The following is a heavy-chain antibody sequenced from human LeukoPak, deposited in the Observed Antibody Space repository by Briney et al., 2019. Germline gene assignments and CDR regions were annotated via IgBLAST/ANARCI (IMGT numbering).Heavy chain of an antibody. J-gene: IGHJ4*02. D-gene: IGHD6-13*01. Sequence: PGGSLRLSCTASGFTFGDYAMSWVRQAPGKGLEWVGFIRSKAYGGTTEYAASVKGRFTISRDDSKSIAYLQMNSLKTEDTAVYYCTRVGDRGFSGSSWLDYWGQGTLVTVSS. CDR1: GFTFGDYA. V-gene: IGHV3-49*04. CDR2: IRSKAYGGTT. CDR3: TRVGDRGFSGSSWLDY.